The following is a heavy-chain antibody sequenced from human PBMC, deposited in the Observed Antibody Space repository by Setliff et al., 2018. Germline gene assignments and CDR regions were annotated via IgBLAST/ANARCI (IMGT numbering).Heavy chain of an antibody. CDR2: SRDKASGFTT. Sequence: PGGSLRLSCAASGFTFSDHYMDWVRQAPGKGLEWVGRSRDKASGFTTEYAASVKGRFSVSRGNSKNSLYLQMNSLKTEDTAVYYCLGSLRKINSFDIWGKGTMVTVSS. CDR3: LGSLRKINSFDI. J-gene: IGHJ3*02. V-gene: IGHV3-72*01. D-gene: IGHD2-21*01. CDR1: GFTFSDHY.